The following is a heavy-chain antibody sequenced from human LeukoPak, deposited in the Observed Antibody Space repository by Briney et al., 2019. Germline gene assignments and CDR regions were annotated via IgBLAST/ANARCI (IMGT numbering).Heavy chain of an antibody. CDR3: AREESLDY. Sequence: PGGSLRLSCAASGFTFSSYAMHWVRQAPGKGLEWVAVISYDGSNKYYADSVKGRFTISRDNSKNTLYLQMNSPRAEDTAVYYCAREESLDYWGQGTLVTVSS. CDR1: GFTFSSYA. CDR2: ISYDGSNK. J-gene: IGHJ4*02. V-gene: IGHV3-30-3*01.